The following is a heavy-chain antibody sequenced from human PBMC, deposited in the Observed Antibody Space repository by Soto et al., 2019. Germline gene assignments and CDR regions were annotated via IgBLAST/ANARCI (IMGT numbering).Heavy chain of an antibody. D-gene: IGHD1-26*01. CDR1: GYIFGSYG. CDR2: ISAYNGNT. Sequence: GASVKVSCKASGYIFGSYGISWVRQAPGQGLEWMGWISAYNGNTNYAQKVQGRVTMTTDTSTRTAYMELRSLRSDDSAVYYCARSSGTYGFGAFDIWGQGTMVTVSS. CDR3: ARSSGTYGFGAFDI. J-gene: IGHJ3*02. V-gene: IGHV1-18*01.